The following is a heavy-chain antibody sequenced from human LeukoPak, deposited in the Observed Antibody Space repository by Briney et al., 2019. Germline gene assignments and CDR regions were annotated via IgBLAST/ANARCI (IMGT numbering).Heavy chain of an antibody. CDR2: IYPGDSDT. Sequence: GESLKISCKGSGYSFTSCWIGWVRQMPGKGLEWMGIIYPGDSDTRYSPSFQGQVTISADKSISTAYLQWSSLKASDTAMYYCARHPDYYDSSGYYDSDYWGQGTLVTVSS. CDR1: GYSFTSCW. V-gene: IGHV5-51*01. CDR3: ARHPDYYDSSGYYDSDY. J-gene: IGHJ4*02. D-gene: IGHD3-22*01.